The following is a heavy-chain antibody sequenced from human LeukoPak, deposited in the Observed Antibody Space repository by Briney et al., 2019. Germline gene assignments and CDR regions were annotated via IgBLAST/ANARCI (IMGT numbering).Heavy chain of an antibody. CDR3: ARGNYDFAYDP. CDR1: GFILSDFD. V-gene: IGHV3-21*01. Sequence: GGALILSCAASGFILSDFDMNWVRQAPGKEREWVSYFSTSVSYIHYADSVKGRFNISRDDAKNSLYLQMDSLTVEDTAIYFCARGNYDFAYDPWGQGTLVTVSS. D-gene: IGHD3-3*01. J-gene: IGHJ5*02. CDR2: FSTSVSYI.